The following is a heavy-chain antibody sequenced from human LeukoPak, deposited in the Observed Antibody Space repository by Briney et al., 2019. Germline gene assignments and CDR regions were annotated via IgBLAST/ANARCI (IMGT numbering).Heavy chain of an antibody. V-gene: IGHV4-34*01. CDR1: GGSFSGYY. CDR2: INHSGST. Sequence: PSETLSLTCAVYGGSFSGYYWSWIRKPPGKGLEWIGEINHSGSTNYNPSLKSRVTISVDTSKNQFSLKLSSVTAADTAVYYCARTGKGRAMAGKGAGYYGMDVWGKGTTVTVSS. D-gene: IGHD6-19*01. CDR3: ARTGKGRAMAGKGAGYYGMDV. J-gene: IGHJ6*04.